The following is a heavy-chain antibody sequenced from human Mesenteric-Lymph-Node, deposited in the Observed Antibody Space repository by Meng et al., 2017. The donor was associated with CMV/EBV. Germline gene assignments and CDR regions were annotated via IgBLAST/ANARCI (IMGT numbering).Heavy chain of an antibody. Sequence: SETLSLTCTVSGCSISRSSYYWVWIRQPPGKGLEWLGGIYHSGSTYYNPSLKSGVTISEDTSKNQFSLRLSSVTAADTAVYFCARYLVLRFLEWSEFDFWGQGTLVTVSS. V-gene: IGHV4-39*07. CDR3: ARYLVLRFLEWSEFDF. J-gene: IGHJ4*02. CDR1: GCSISRSSYY. D-gene: IGHD3-3*01. CDR2: IYHSGST.